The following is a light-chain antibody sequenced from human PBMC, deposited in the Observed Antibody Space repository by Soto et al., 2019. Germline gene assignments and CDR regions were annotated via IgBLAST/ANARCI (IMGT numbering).Light chain of an antibody. Sequence: QSALTQPASVSGSLGQSITISCTRPSSDVWSFNFVSWYQHHPDKAPKVLIYEVTKRPPGVSNRFSGSKSGNTASLTISGLQADDEADYYCCSDAGSSSYVFGTGTQLTVL. CDR3: CSDAGSSSYV. CDR2: EVT. CDR1: SSDVWSFNF. J-gene: IGLJ1*01. V-gene: IGLV2-23*02.